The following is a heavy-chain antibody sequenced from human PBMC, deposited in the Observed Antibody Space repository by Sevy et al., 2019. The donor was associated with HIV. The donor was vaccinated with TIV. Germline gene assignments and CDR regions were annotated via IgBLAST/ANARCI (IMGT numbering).Heavy chain of an antibody. CDR2: ISSSIITI. J-gene: IGHJ6*02. V-gene: IGHV3-48*01. Sequence: GGSLRLSCAASGFTFSSYGMNWVRQAPGKGLEWVSYISSSIITIYYADSVRGRFTISRDNSKNTLHLQMNSLRAEDTAVYYCAKAGGINWFYYYYGMDVWGQGTTVTVSS. CDR3: AKAGGINWFYYYYGMDV. D-gene: IGHD1-1*01. CDR1: GFTFSSYG.